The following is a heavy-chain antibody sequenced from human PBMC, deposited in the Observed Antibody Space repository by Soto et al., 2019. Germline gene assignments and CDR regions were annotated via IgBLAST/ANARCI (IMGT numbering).Heavy chain of an antibody. Sequence: PGGSLSLSCAASGFTFSSYAMHWVRQAPGKGLEGVAVISYDGSNKYYADSVKGRFTISRDNSKNTLYLQMNSLRAEDTAVYYCARVPYYDFWSGYYTGQAYYYYGMDVWGQGTTVTVSS. J-gene: IGHJ6*02. V-gene: IGHV3-30-3*01. D-gene: IGHD3-3*01. CDR3: ARVPYYDFWSGYYTGQAYYYYGMDV. CDR1: GFTFSSYA. CDR2: ISYDGSNK.